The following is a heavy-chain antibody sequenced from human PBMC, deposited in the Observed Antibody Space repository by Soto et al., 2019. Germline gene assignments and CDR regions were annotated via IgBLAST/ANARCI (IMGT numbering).Heavy chain of an antibody. Sequence: PGGSLRLSCAASGFTLSDVGVSWVRQAPGKGLEWVGRIKTKSDGGTTDYAAPVKGRFIISRDDSKNTLYLQMNSLKTEDTAMYYCTSPPLRSHYGMDVWGQGTTVTVSS. D-gene: IGHD4-17*01. J-gene: IGHJ6*02. CDR2: IKTKSDGGTT. V-gene: IGHV3-15*05. CDR3: TSPPLRSHYGMDV. CDR1: GFTLSDVG.